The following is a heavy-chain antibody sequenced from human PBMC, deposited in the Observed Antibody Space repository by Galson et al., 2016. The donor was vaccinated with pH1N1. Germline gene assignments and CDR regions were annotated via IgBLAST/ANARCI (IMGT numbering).Heavy chain of an antibody. CDR2: ISGSGEST. V-gene: IGHV3-23*01. D-gene: IGHD3-22*01. Sequence: AASGFTFSNFAMSWVRQAPGKGLEWVSAISGSGESTYYADSVKGRFTISRDNPKNTLYLQLNSLRAGDSAVYYCLKYDSSGFYYGRLVDWGQGTLVTVSS. J-gene: IGHJ4*02. CDR1: GFTFSNFA. CDR3: LKYDSSGFYYGRLVD.